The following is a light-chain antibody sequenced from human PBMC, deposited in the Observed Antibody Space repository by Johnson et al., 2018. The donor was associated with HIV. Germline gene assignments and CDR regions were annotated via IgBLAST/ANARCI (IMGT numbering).Light chain of an antibody. Sequence: AAPGQKVTISCSGSSSNIGNNYVSWYQQLPGTAPKLLIYENNKRPSGIPDRFSGSKSGTSATLGITGLQTGDEADYYCGTWDSSLSVLYVFGTGTQVTVL. V-gene: IGLV1-51*02. J-gene: IGLJ1*01. CDR1: SSNIGNNY. CDR3: GTWDSSLSVLYV. CDR2: ENN.